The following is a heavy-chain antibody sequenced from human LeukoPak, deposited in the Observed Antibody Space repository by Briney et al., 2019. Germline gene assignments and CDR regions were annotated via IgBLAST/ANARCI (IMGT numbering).Heavy chain of an antibody. D-gene: IGHD5-18*01. V-gene: IGHV4-59*01. CDR3: ASGRLVTPRGDHAFDI. J-gene: IGHJ3*02. Sequence: SETLSLTCTVSGGSISSYYWSWIRQPPGKGLEWIGYIYYSGSTNYNPSLKSRVTISVDTSKNQFSLKLSSVTAAGTAVYYCASGRLVTPRGDHAFDIWGQGTMVTVSS. CDR2: IYYSGST. CDR1: GGSISSYY.